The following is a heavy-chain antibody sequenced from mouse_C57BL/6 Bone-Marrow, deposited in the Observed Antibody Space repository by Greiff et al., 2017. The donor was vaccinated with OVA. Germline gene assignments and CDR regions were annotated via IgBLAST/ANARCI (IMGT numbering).Heavy chain of an antibody. D-gene: IGHD1-1*01. Sequence: QVQLQQPGAELVKPGASVKLSCKASGYTFTSYWMHWVKQRPGQGLEWIGMIHPKSGSTNYNEKFKSKATLTVDKSSSTAYMQLSSLTSEDSAVYYCVTILRPYFDYWGQGTTLTVSS. CDR1: GYTFTSYW. CDR3: VTILRPYFDY. CDR2: IHPKSGST. V-gene: IGHV1-64*01. J-gene: IGHJ2*01.